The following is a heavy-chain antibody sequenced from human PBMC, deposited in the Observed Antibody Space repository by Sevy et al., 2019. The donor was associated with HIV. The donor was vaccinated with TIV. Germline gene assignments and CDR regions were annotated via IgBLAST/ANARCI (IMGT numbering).Heavy chain of an antibody. Sequence: GGSLRLSCAASGFTFSNYGMHWVRRAPVKGLEWVAVVCNDGSNKDYADSVKGRFTISRDNSKNTLYLQMNSLRVEDTAVYFCARGVDFNDRSAKRDFDYWGQGTLVTVSS. V-gene: IGHV3-33*01. CDR3: ARGVDFNDRSAKRDFDY. D-gene: IGHD3-22*01. J-gene: IGHJ4*02. CDR2: VCNDGSNK. CDR1: GFTFSNYG.